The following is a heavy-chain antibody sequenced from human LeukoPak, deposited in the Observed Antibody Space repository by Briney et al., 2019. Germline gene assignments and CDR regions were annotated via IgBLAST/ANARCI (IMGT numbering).Heavy chain of an antibody. CDR2: IYSDGTT. CDR3: ARAPNWRFDH. V-gene: IGHV3-53*01. J-gene: IGHJ4*02. D-gene: IGHD1-1*01. Sequence: GGSLRLSCAASGFSVSSIYMNWVRQAPGKGLEWVSVIYSDGTTYYADSVKGRFTISRDDSKNTLYLHMNSLRAEDTAVYYCARAPNWRFDHWGQGNLVTVSS. CDR1: GFSVSSIY.